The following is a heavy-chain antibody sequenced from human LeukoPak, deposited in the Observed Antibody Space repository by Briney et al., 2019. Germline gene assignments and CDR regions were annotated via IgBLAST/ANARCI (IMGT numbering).Heavy chain of an antibody. Sequence: GGSLRLPCAASGFTFRSFYMSWVRQAPGKGLGWVAKVNEDGRQIYYADSVKGRFTISRDNAKNSVHLQMNNLRVEDTAVYYCAKDEVGGHFEYWGQGILVTVSS. V-gene: IGHV3-7*01. CDR1: GFTFRSFY. CDR2: VNEDGRQI. CDR3: AKDEVGGHFEY. J-gene: IGHJ4*02.